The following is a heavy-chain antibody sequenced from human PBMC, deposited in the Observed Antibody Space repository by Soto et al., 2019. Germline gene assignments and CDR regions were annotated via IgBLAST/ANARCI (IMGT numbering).Heavy chain of an antibody. CDR3: ARDRGSPIGGSYYYGIDV. J-gene: IGHJ6*02. CDR1: GFTFSSYC. D-gene: IGHD3-16*01. CDR2: IKQDGSEK. Sequence: GGSLRLSCAASGFTFSSYCMSWVRQAPGKGLEWVANIKQDGSEKYYVDSVKGRFTISRDNAKNSLYLQMNSLRAEDTAVYYCARDRGSPIGGSYYYGIDVWGQGTTVPVSS. V-gene: IGHV3-7*05.